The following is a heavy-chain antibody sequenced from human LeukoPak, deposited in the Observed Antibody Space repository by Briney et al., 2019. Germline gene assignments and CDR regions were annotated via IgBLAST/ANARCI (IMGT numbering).Heavy chain of an antibody. CDR3: ARDWSGFLFDP. J-gene: IGHJ5*02. CDR1: GFTFSSYS. Sequence: GGSLRLSCAASGFTFSSYSMNWVRQAPGKGLEWVSSISSSSSYIYYADSVKGRFTISRDNAKNSLYLQMNSLRAEDTAVYYCARDWSGFLFDPWGQGTLVTVSS. CDR2: ISSSSSYI. D-gene: IGHD2/OR15-2a*01. V-gene: IGHV3-21*01.